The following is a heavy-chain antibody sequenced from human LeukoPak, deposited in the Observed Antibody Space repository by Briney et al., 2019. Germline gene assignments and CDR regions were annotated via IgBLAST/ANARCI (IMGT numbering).Heavy chain of an antibody. CDR3: ARDMRHYRNYDSTGYYFNFEY. Sequence: ASVKVSCKASGYIFTSYGISWVRQAPGQGLEWMGWISVHNGYTRYAQKFQGRVTMTTDTSTRTAYMDLRSLRSDDTAVYYCARDMRHYRNYDSTGYYFNFEYWGQGTLVTVSP. CDR2: ISVHNGYT. J-gene: IGHJ4*02. CDR1: GYIFTSYG. V-gene: IGHV1-18*01. D-gene: IGHD3-22*01.